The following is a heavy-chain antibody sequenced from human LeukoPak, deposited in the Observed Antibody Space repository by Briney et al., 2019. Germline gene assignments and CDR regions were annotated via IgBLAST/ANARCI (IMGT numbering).Heavy chain of an antibody. Sequence: PGGSLRLSCAASGFTFSSYAMSWVRQAPGKGLEWVSAISGSGGSTYYADSVKGRFTISRDNSKNTLYLQMNSLRAEDTAVYYCAKASARSLEWGRAKPYYFDYWGQGTLVTVSS. J-gene: IGHJ4*02. CDR2: ISGSGGST. D-gene: IGHD3-3*01. CDR1: GFTFSSYA. CDR3: AKASARSLEWGRAKPYYFDY. V-gene: IGHV3-23*01.